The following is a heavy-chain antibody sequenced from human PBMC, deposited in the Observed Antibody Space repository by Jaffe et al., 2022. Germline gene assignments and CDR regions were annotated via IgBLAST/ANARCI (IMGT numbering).Heavy chain of an antibody. J-gene: IGHJ4*02. CDR3: ARGYQLRLPYDY. CDR1: GGSFSGYY. D-gene: IGHD2-2*01. V-gene: IGHV4-34*01. CDR2: INHSGST. Sequence: QVQLQQWGAGLLKPSETLSLTCAVYGGSFSGYYWSWIRQPPGKGLEWIGEINHSGSTNYNPSLKSRVTISVDTSKNQFSLKLSSVTAADTAVYYCARGYQLRLPYDYWGQGTLVTVSS.